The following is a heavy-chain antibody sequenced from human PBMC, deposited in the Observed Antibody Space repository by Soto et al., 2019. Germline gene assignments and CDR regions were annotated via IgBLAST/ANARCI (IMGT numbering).Heavy chain of an antibody. Sequence: GGSRRLPGASWEFPYRNAWVSGAGQAPGKGREWVGRIKRKTDGGRTDYAAPVKGRFTISRDGSKNTLYLQMNSLRAEVTAVYYCAKVYISGWSPFDYWGQGTLVTVSS. CDR1: EFPYRNAW. CDR2: IKRKTDGGRT. V-gene: IGHV3-15*01. D-gene: IGHD6-19*01. J-gene: IGHJ4*02. CDR3: AKVYISGWSPFDY.